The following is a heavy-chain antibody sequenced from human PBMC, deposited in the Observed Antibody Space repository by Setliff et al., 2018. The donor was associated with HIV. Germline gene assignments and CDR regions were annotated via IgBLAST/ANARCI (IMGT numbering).Heavy chain of an antibody. CDR1: GFTFSNYE. CDR2: ISDSGTTR. J-gene: IGHJ6*02. D-gene: IGHD5-12*01. Sequence: GGSLRLSCAASGFTFSNYELNWVRQAPGKGLEWVSYISDSGTTRNYAESVQGRFTVSRDNAKNSVFLQMSSLRVEDTGIYYCARGGGYEYGRYSYYGMDVWGRGTTVIVSS. CDR3: ARGGGYEYGRYSYYGMDV. V-gene: IGHV3-48*03.